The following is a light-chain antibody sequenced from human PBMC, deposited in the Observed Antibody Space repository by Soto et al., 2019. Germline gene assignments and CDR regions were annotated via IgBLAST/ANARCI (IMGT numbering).Light chain of an antibody. CDR1: SSDVGSYNL. V-gene: IGLV2-23*01. Sequence: ALTQPASVSGSPGQSITISCTGTSSDVGSYNLVSWYQQHPGKAPKLMIYEGTKRPSGVSDRFSGSRSGNTASLTISGLQAEDEADYYCCSYASSSTYVFGAGTKVTVL. J-gene: IGLJ1*01. CDR2: EGT. CDR3: CSYASSSTYV.